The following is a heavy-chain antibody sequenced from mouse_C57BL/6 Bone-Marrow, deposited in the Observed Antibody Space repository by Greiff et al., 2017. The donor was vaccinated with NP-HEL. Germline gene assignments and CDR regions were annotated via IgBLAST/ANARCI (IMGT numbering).Heavy chain of an antibody. J-gene: IGHJ3*01. CDR2: INPSNGGT. V-gene: IGHV1-53*01. Sequence: QVQLQQPGTELVKPGASVKLSCKASGYTFTSYWMHWVKQRPGQGLEWIGNINPSNGGTNYNEEFKSKATLTVDKSSSTAYMQLSSLTSEDSAVYYCARGLGLLRFLFAYWGQGTLVTVSA. CDR1: GYTFTSYW. CDR3: ARGLGLLRFLFAY. D-gene: IGHD1-1*01.